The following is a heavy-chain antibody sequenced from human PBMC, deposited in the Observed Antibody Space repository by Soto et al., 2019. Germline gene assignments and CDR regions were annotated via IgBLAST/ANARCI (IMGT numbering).Heavy chain of an antibody. J-gene: IGHJ3*02. Sequence: SETLSLTCTVSGGSISSYYWSWIRQPPGKGLEWIGYIYYSGSTNYNPSLKSRVTISVDTSKNQFSLKLSSVTAADTAVYYCARAPIYSSSSFDIWGQGTMVTVSS. V-gene: IGHV4-59*01. CDR1: GGSISSYY. CDR2: IYYSGST. D-gene: IGHD6-13*01. CDR3: ARAPIYSSSSFDI.